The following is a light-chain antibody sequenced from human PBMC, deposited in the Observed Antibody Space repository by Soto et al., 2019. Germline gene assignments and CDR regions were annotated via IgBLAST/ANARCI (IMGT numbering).Light chain of an antibody. J-gene: IGKJ5*01. Sequence: EIVLTQSPATLSLSPGERATLSCRTSQTIRGLLNWYQQRPGQAPRLLIYDTSDRATDIPARFSGSGSGTDFILTNSSLDPEDFGVYFCQQRHNWPITFGQGTRLDMK. CDR2: DTS. V-gene: IGKV3-11*01. CDR3: QQRHNWPIT. CDR1: QTIRGL.